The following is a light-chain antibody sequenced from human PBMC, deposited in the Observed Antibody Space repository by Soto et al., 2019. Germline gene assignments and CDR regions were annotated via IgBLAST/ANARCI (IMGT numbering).Light chain of an antibody. CDR3: SSYTSSSTYV. J-gene: IGLJ1*01. V-gene: IGLV2-14*01. CDR1: SSDVGGYNY. Sequence: QSALTQPASVSGSPGQSITISCTGTSSDVGGYNYVSWYQQHPGKAPKLKIYDVSNRPSGVSNRFSGSKSGNTASLTISGLQAEDDADYYCSSYTSSSTYVFGTGTKLTVL. CDR2: DVS.